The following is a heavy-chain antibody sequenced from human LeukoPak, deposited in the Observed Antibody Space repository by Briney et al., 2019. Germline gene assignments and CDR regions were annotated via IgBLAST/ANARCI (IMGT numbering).Heavy chain of an antibody. V-gene: IGHV3-49*04. J-gene: IGHJ4*02. D-gene: IGHD3-3*01. Sequence: GGSLRLSCTASGFTFGDYAMSWVRQAPGKGLEWVGFVRSKAYGGTTEYAASVKGRFTISRDDSKSIAYLQMNSLKTEDTAVYYCTTHYDFWSGYEQKPGYWGQGTLVTVSS. CDR2: VRSKAYGGTT. CDR1: GFTFGDYA. CDR3: TTHYDFWSGYEQKPGY.